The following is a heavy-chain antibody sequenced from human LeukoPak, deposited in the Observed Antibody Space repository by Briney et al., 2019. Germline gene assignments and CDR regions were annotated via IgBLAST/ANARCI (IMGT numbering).Heavy chain of an antibody. J-gene: IGHJ4*02. Sequence: ASVKVSCKASGYTFTGYYMHWVRQATGQGVEWMGWINPNSGGTNYAQKFQRRVTMTRDTSISTAYMELSRLRSAATAVYYCARDRGYCSSTSCSAVLFDYWGQGTLVTVSS. V-gene: IGHV1-2*02. CDR3: ARDRGYCSSTSCSAVLFDY. CDR2: INPNSGGT. D-gene: IGHD2-2*01. CDR1: GYTFTGYY.